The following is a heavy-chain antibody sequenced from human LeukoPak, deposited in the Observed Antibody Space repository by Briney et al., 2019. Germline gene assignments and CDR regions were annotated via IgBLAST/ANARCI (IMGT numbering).Heavy chain of an antibody. Sequence: GEPLQISCQGSGYGFTSYWIGWVRRMPGKGRGWMGIIYPGDSDTRYSPSFQGQVTISAGKSISTAYLQWSSLKASDTAMYYCAINYDFWSGSSLYGMDVWGQGTTVTVSS. CDR2: IYPGDSDT. J-gene: IGHJ6*02. V-gene: IGHV5-51*01. CDR1: GYGFTSYW. CDR3: AINYDFWSGSSLYGMDV. D-gene: IGHD3-3*01.